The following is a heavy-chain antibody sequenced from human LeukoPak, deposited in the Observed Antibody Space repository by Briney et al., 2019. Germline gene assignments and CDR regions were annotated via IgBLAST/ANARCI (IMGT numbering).Heavy chain of an antibody. J-gene: IGHJ5*02. CDR3: ARDQVSFDP. CDR1: GYTLTGHS. V-gene: IGHV1-2*02. CDR2: INPNSGGT. D-gene: IGHD2-8*01. Sequence: ASVKVSCKASGYTLTGHSMHWVRQAPGQGLEWMGWINPNSGGTKYAERFQGRVTMTRDTSISTAYMELSRLTSDDTAVYYCARDQVSFDPWGQGTLVTVSS.